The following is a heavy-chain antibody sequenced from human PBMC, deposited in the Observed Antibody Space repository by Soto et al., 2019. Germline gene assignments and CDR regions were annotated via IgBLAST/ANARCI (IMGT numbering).Heavy chain of an antibody. D-gene: IGHD3-3*01. Sequence: GGSLRLSCAASGFTFSSYAMHWVRQAPGKGLEWVAVISYDGSNKYYADSVKGRFTISRDNSKNTLYLQMNSLRAEDTAVYYCARAEYDFWSGYQRYFDYWGQGTLVTVSS. CDR2: ISYDGSNK. V-gene: IGHV3-30-3*01. CDR1: GFTFSSYA. CDR3: ARAEYDFWSGYQRYFDY. J-gene: IGHJ4*02.